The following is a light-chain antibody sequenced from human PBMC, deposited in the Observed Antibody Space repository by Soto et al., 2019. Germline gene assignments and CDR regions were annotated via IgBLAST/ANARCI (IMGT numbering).Light chain of an antibody. CDR2: DAS. V-gene: IGKV1-5*01. CDR1: QSISSW. CDR3: QQYNSYWT. J-gene: IGKJ1*01. Sequence: DIQMTQSPSTLLTTVAHTVTITCRASQSISSWLAWYQQKPGKAPKLLIYDASSLESGVPSRFSGSGSGTEFTLTISSLQPDDFATYYCQQYNSYWTFGQGTKVDIK.